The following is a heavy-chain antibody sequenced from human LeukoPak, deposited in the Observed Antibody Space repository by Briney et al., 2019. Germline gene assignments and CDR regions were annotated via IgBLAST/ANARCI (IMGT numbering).Heavy chain of an antibody. V-gene: IGHV1-24*01. D-gene: IGHD3-22*01. Sequence: ASVTVSFKVSGYTLTELSMHWVRQAPGKGLEWMGGFDPEDGETIYAQKFQGRVTMTEDTSTDTAYMELSSLRSEDTAVYYCATVQDYYDSSGYYSFDYWGQGTLVTVSS. CDR3: ATVQDYYDSSGYYSFDY. CDR2: FDPEDGET. CDR1: GYTLTELS. J-gene: IGHJ4*02.